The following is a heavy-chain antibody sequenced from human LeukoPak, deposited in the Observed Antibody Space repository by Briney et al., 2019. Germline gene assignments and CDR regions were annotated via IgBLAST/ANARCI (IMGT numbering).Heavy chain of an antibody. D-gene: IGHD2-15*01. V-gene: IGHV1-18*01. CDR3: ARVGYCSGGSCYLYYYYYYGMDV. CDR1: GYTFTSYG. J-gene: IGHJ6*02. Sequence: ASVKVSCKASGYTFTSYGISWVRQAPGQGLEWMGWISAYNGNTNYAQKLQGRVTMTTDTSTSTAYMELRSLRSDDTAAYYCARVGYCSGGSCYLYYYYYYGMDVWGQGTTVTVSS. CDR2: ISAYNGNT.